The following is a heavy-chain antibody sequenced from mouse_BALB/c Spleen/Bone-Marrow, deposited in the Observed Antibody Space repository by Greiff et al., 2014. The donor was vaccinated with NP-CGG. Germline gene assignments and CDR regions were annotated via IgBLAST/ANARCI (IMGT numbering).Heavy chain of an antibody. Sequence: VQLVESGPDLVAPSQSLSITCTVSGFSLTSYGVHWVRQPPGKGLEWLVVIWSDGSTTYNSALKSRLSISKDNSKSQVFLKMNSLQTDDTAMHYCARHDNDGYYLAYWGQGTLVTVSA. D-gene: IGHD2-3*01. CDR3: ARHDNDGYYLAY. CDR2: IWSDGST. J-gene: IGHJ3*01. CDR1: GFSLTSYG. V-gene: IGHV2-6-2*01.